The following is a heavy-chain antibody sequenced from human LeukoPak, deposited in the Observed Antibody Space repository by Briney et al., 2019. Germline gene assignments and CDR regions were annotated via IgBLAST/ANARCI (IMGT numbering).Heavy chain of an antibody. CDR1: GGSISSGSYY. CDR2: IYYSGST. CDR3: ARVGTRGSSWEYFDY. D-gene: IGHD6-13*01. Sequence: PSETLSLTCTVSGGSISSGSYYWSWIRQPAGKGLEWIVYIYYSGSTNYNPSLKSRVTISVDTSKNQFSLKLSSVTAADTAVYYCARVGTRGSSWEYFDYWGQGTLVTVSS. J-gene: IGHJ4*02. V-gene: IGHV4-61*10.